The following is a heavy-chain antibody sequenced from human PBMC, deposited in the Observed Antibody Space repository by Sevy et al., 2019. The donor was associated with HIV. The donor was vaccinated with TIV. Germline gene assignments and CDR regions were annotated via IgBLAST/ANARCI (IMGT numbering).Heavy chain of an antibody. Sequence: GESLKISCAASGFIFNSYVMNWVRQAPGKGLEWVSAISVHGGSTYYADSVKGRFTISRDNSRKILDLEMNNLRAEDTAVYYCAGGFWSGYDYWGQRTLVTVSS. J-gene: IGHJ4*02. CDR2: ISVHGGST. D-gene: IGHD3-3*01. CDR3: AGGFWSGYDY. CDR1: GFIFNSYV. V-gene: IGHV3-23*01.